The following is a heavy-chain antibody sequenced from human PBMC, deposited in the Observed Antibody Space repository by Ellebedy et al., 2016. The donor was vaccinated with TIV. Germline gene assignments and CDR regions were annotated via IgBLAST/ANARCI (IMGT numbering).Heavy chain of an antibody. J-gene: IGHJ2*01. CDR3: VKDVHNFGSVVWYFDL. V-gene: IGHV4-4*02. CDR2: IYHTGST. Sequence: SETLSLTXAVSGGSVSSTSWWSWVRQPPGKGLEWIGEIYHTGSTNYNPSLKSRVTISMDEPKNQFSLRLTSVTAADTAVYYCVKDVHNFGSVVWYFDLWGRGTLVTVSS. CDR1: GGSVSSTSW. D-gene: IGHD3-10*01.